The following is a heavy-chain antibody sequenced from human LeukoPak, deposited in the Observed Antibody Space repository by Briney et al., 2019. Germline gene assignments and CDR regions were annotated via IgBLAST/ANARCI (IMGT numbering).Heavy chain of an antibody. D-gene: IGHD3-3*01. V-gene: IGHV3-23*01. Sequence: GGSLRLSCAASGFTFSSYAMSWVRQAPGKGLEWVSAISGSGGSTYYADSVKGRFTISRDNSKNTLYLQMNSLRAEDTAVYYCARGGTTIFGVVSYYFDYWGRGTLVTVSS. CDR1: GFTFSSYA. CDR2: ISGSGGST. CDR3: ARGGTTIFGVVSYYFDY. J-gene: IGHJ4*02.